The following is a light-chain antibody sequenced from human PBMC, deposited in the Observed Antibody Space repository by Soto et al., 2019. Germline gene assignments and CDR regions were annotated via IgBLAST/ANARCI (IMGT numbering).Light chain of an antibody. CDR2: GAS. CDR3: QQYGSSPWT. Sequence: VMTQSPGAVSVSPGERATLSCRASQSLSSSYLAWYQQKPGQAPRLLIYGASSRATGIPDRFSGSGSGTDFTLTISRLEPEDFAVFYCQQYGSSPWTFGQGTKVDIK. V-gene: IGKV3-20*01. J-gene: IGKJ1*01. CDR1: QSLSSSY.